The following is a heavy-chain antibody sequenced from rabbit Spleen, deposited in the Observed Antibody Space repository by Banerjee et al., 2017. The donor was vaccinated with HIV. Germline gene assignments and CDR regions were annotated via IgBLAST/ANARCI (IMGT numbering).Heavy chain of an antibody. CDR2: IAGSSTGFT. Sequence: QEQLVESGGGLVKPEGSLTLTCKASGFSFSSSDYICWVRQAPGKGLEWISCIAGSSTGFTYSATWATGRFTISKTSSTTVTLQMTSLTVADTATYFCARDTGTSFSSYGMDLWGQGTLVTVS. CDR3: ARDTGTSFSSYGMDL. CDR1: GFSFSSSDY. V-gene: IGHV1S45*01. D-gene: IGHD7-1*01. J-gene: IGHJ6*01.